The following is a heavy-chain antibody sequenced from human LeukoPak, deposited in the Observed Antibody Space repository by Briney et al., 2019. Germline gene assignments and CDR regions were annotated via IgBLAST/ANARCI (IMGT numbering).Heavy chain of an antibody. CDR2: IKSKTDGGTT. D-gene: IGHD4-17*01. J-gene: IGHJ4*02. Sequence: PGGSLRLSCAASGFTFSSYSMSWVRQAPGKGLEWVGRIKSKTDGGTTDYAAPVKGRFTISRDDSKNTLYLQMNSLKTEDTAVYYCTTLMTTVTPPLDYWGQGTLVTVSS. CDR3: TTLMTTVTPPLDY. CDR1: GFTFSSYS. V-gene: IGHV3-15*01.